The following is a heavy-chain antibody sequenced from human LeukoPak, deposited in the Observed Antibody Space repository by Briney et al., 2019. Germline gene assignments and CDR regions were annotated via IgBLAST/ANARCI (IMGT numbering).Heavy chain of an antibody. D-gene: IGHD4-17*01. CDR1: GYTPTELS. CDR2: FDPEDGET. V-gene: IGHV1-24*01. J-gene: IGHJ1*01. CDR3: ATTTTVTTGYFQH. Sequence: ASVKVSCKISGYTPTELSMHWVRQAPGKGLEKKGGFDPEDGETIYAQKFQGRVTMTEDTSTDTAYMELSSLRSEDTAVYYCATTTTVTTGYFQHWGQGTLVTVSS.